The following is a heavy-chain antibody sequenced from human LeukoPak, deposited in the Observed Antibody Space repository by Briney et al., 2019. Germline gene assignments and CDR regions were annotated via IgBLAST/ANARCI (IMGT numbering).Heavy chain of an antibody. CDR2: IKQDGSEK. CDR1: GFTFSSYW. Sequence: GGSLRLSCAASGFTFSSYWMSWVRQAPGKGLEWVANIKQDGSEKYYVDSVKGRFTISRDNAKNSLYLQMNSLRAEDTAVYYCAKPFGAVAGNWFDPWGQGTLVTVSS. D-gene: IGHD6-19*01. V-gene: IGHV3-7*03. CDR3: AKPFGAVAGNWFDP. J-gene: IGHJ5*02.